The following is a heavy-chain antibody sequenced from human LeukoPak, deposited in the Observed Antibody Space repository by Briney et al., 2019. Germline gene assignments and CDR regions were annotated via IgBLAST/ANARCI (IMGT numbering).Heavy chain of an antibody. Sequence: PGGSLRLSCAASGFTFSTYWMSWVRQAPGKGLEWVANIKQDGSEKFYVDSVKGRFTISRDNAKNSLYLQMNSLRAEDTAVYYCARWVVVPPYYGMDVWGQGTTVTVSS. D-gene: IGHD2-2*01. J-gene: IGHJ6*02. V-gene: IGHV3-7*01. CDR2: IKQDGSEK. CDR1: GFTFSTYW. CDR3: ARWVVVPPYYGMDV.